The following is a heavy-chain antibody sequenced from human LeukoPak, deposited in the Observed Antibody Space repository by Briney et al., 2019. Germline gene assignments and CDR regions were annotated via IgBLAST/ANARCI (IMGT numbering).Heavy chain of an antibody. CDR1: GYTFTGYY. V-gene: IGHV1-2*02. Sequence: ASVKVSCKASGYTFTGYYMHWVRQAPGQGLEWMGWINPNSGGTNYAQKFQGRVTMTRDTSISTAYMELSRLRSDDTAVYYCARSFSLDYYDSSGYYLFDYWGQGTLVTVSS. CDR2: INPNSGGT. D-gene: IGHD3-22*01. J-gene: IGHJ4*02. CDR3: ARSFSLDYYDSSGYYLFDY.